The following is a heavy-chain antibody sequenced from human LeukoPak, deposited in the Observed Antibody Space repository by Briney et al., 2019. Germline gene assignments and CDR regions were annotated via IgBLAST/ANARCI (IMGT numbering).Heavy chain of an antibody. CDR1: GFTFSSYG. CDR3: AKDRRAYCGGDCYGLQH. J-gene: IGHJ1*01. Sequence: GGSLRLSCAASGFTFSSYGMHWVRQAPGKGLEWVAVIWYDGSNKYYADSVKGRFTISRDNSKNTLYLQMNSLRAEDTAVYHCAKDRRAYCGGDCYGLQHWGQGTLVTVSS. D-gene: IGHD2-21*02. V-gene: IGHV3-33*06. CDR2: IWYDGSNK.